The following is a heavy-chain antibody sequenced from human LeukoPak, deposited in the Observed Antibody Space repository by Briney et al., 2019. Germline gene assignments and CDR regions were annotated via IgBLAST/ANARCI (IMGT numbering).Heavy chain of an antibody. CDR3: VRGIYSGYDRSFDS. J-gene: IGHJ4*02. D-gene: IGHD5-12*01. V-gene: IGHV4-59*01. Sequence: PSETLSLTCTVSGGSISSYYWSWIRQPPGKGLEWIGYIYYSGSTNYNPSLKSRVTISVDTSKNQLSLKLTSVTAADTAVYYCVRGIYSGYDRSFDSWGQGTLVTVSS. CDR2: IYYSGST. CDR1: GGSISSYY.